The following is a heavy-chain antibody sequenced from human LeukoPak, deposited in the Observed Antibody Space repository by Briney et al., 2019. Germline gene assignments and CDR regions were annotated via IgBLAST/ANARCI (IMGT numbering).Heavy chain of an antibody. J-gene: IGHJ4*02. CDR3: AKSGPPDEMTTVTVPFDY. CDR1: GFTFSSYA. CDR2: ISGSGGST. Sequence: GGSLRLSCVASGFTFSSYAMSWVRQAPGKGLGWVSAISGSGGSTYYADSVKGRFTISRDNSKNTLYLQMISLRAEDTAVYYCAKSGPPDEMTTVTVPFDYWGQGTLVTVSS. V-gene: IGHV3-23*01. D-gene: IGHD4-17*01.